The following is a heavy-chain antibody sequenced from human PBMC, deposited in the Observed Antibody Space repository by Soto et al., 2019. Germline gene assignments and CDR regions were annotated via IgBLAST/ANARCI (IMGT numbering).Heavy chain of an antibody. CDR3: ARERDGHNPNWFDL. V-gene: IGHV3-53*02. Sequence: EVQVVETGGGLIQPGGSLRLSCAVSGFTVSSNYMSWVRQPPGKGPEWVSDIYSGGSTYYADSVKGLFTISRDNSKNTLYLQMNSLRAEDTAVYYCARERDGHNPNWFDLWGQGTLVTVSS. D-gene: IGHD2-8*01. J-gene: IGHJ5*02. CDR2: IYSGGST. CDR1: GFTVSSNY.